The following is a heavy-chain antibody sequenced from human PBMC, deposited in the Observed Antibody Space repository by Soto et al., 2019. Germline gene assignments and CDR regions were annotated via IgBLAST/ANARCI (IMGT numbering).Heavy chain of an antibody. CDR1: GYSFTSYW. CDR3: ARQYEYCTSTSCCQRGRYFDY. J-gene: IGHJ4*02. CDR2: MYPGDSDT. D-gene: IGHD2-2*01. V-gene: IGHV5-51*01. Sequence: GESLKISCKGSGYSFTSYWIGWVRQMPGKGLEWMGIMYPGDSDTRYSPSFQGQVTISADKSISTAYLQWSSLKASDTALYYCARQYEYCTSTSCCQRGRYFDYWGQGTLVTVSS.